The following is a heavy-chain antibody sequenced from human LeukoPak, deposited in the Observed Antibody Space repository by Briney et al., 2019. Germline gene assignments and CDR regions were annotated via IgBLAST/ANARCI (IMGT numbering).Heavy chain of an antibody. CDR3: AKAYYDSSGYSYYFDC. CDR1: GFPFSAYS. CDR2: ISGSSSYL. D-gene: IGHD3-22*01. V-gene: IGHV3-21*01. J-gene: IGHJ4*02. Sequence: PGGSLRLSCAASGFPFSAYSMNWVRQAPGKGLEWVSSISGSSSYLYYADSVKGRFTISRDNAKNSLYLHMNSLRAEDTAVYYCAKAYYDSSGYSYYFDCWGQGTLVTVSS.